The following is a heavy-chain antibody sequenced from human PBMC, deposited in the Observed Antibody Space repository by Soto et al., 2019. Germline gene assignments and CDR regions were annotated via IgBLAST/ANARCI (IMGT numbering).Heavy chain of an antibody. Sequence: QVQLVQSGAEVKKPGASVKVSCKTSGYTFSTYPISWVRQAPGQGLEWAGWISTYNGKTNYGQKFQGRVTITTDTSTSTAYMDLRNLRSDDTAVYYCARDRVEAALGTFDQWGQGTLVTVSS. D-gene: IGHD6-13*01. CDR2: ISTYNGKT. CDR1: GYTFSTYP. CDR3: ARDRVEAALGTFDQ. V-gene: IGHV1-18*01. J-gene: IGHJ4*02.